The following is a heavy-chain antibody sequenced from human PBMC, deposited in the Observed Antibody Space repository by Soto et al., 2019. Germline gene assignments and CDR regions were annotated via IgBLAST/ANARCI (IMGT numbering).Heavy chain of an antibody. CDR1: GASVTGFY. CDR2: VFHSGSS. J-gene: IGHJ4*02. CDR3: ARAPRLGVAHIDY. D-gene: IGHD3-3*01. V-gene: IGHV4-59*02. Sequence: SETLSLTCTVSGASVTGFYRSWIRQPPGKGLEWIGYVFHSGSSNYNPSLKSRVTISVDTTNSQISLRLTSVTAADTAVYYCARAPRLGVAHIDYCGQGPLLTVS.